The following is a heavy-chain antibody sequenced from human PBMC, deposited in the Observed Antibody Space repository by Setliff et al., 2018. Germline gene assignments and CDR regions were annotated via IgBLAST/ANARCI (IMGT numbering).Heavy chain of an antibody. Sequence: TLSLTCTVSGGSISSGDYYWSWIRQPPGKGLEWIGYIYYSGSTYYNPSLKSRVTISVDASKNQFSLKLSSVTAADTAVYYCARDQGYYGSGSLDSYYYYYGMDVWGQGTTVTVSS. CDR3: ARDQGYYGSGSLDSYYYYYGMDV. CDR1: GGSISSGDYY. J-gene: IGHJ6*02. CDR2: IYYSGST. V-gene: IGHV4-30-4*08. D-gene: IGHD3-10*01.